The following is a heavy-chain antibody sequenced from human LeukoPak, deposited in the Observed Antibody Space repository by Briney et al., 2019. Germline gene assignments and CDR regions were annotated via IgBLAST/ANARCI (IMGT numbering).Heavy chain of an antibody. CDR2: INPNDGDT. CDR1: GYTFTDYY. V-gene: IGHV1-2*02. J-gene: IGHJ4*02. D-gene: IGHD2-2*01. Sequence: ASVKVSCKASGYTFTDYYMHWVRQAPGQGFEWMGWINPNDGDTNYAQKFQGRVTMTRDTSISTAHMEVSRLRFDDPAVYYCARANFLYCSSSTCLFDYWGQGTLVTVSS. CDR3: ARANFLYCSSSTCLFDY.